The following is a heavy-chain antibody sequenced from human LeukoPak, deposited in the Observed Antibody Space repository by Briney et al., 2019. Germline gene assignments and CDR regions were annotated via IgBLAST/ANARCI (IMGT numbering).Heavy chain of an antibody. CDR3: AKLGHQVATIPYFDY. D-gene: IGHD5-12*01. J-gene: IGHJ4*02. CDR1: GFSFTTHA. V-gene: IGHV3-23*01. CDR2: ISGSGGST. Sequence: GGSLRLSCVASGFSFTTHAMGWVRQAPGKGLEWVSHISGSGGSTKYSGSVKGRFTISRDNSKNTLYLQMNSLRAEDTAVYYCAKLGHQVATIPYFDYWGQGTLVTVSS.